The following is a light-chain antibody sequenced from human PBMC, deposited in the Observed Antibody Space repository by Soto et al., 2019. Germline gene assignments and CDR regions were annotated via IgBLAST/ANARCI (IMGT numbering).Light chain of an antibody. CDR2: ATS. J-gene: IGKJ4*01. Sequence: EIVMTQSPATLSLSPGERATLSCMASHSVSSNLAWYQQKPGQSPRLLIFATSTRATGIPARFSGSGSGTEFTLTISSLQPEDFAVYYCQQYNSWPPVTFGGGTKVDIK. V-gene: IGKV3-15*01. CDR3: QQYNSWPPVT. CDR1: HSVSSN.